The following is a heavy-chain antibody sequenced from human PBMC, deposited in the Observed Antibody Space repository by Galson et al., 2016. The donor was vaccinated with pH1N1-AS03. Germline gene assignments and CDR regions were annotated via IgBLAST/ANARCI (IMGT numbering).Heavy chain of an antibody. J-gene: IGHJ6*02. CDR2: IFYSGTP. CDR1: GGSISNYY. V-gene: IGHV4-59*01. Sequence: ETLSLTCTVSGGSISNYYWSWIRQPPGKGLEWIGHIFYSGTPIYSPSLKSRVTISVDTSKNQFSLKLSSVTAADTAVYYCARTGSRGNDPFYYYYYGMDVWGQGTTVTVSS. CDR3: ARTGSRGNDPFYYYYYGMDV. D-gene: IGHD1-1*01.